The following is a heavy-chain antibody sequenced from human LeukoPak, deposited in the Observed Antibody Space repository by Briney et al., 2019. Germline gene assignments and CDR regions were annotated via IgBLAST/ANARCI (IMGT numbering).Heavy chain of an antibody. V-gene: IGHV3-74*01. Sequence: GGSLRLSCAASGITFSSYWMHWVRQTPGKGLVWVSRISSDGSSTSYADSVKGRFTISRDNSKNTLYLQMNSLRAEDTAVYYCAKGRGWEASYYYYYMDVWGKGTTVTISS. D-gene: IGHD1-26*01. CDR1: GITFSSYW. CDR2: ISSDGSST. J-gene: IGHJ6*03. CDR3: AKGRGWEASYYYYYMDV.